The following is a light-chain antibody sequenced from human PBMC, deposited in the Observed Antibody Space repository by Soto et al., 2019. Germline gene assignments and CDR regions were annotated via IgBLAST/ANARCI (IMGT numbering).Light chain of an antibody. J-gene: IGKJ1*01. CDR3: QQYGSSPPT. CDR2: GAS. CDR1: QSVSSSY. Sequence: EIVLTPSPGTLSLSPGERATLSCRASQSVSSSYLAWYQQKPGQAPRLLIYGASSRATGIPDRFSGSGSGTDFTLTISRLEPEDFAVYYCQQYGSSPPTFGQGT. V-gene: IGKV3-20*01.